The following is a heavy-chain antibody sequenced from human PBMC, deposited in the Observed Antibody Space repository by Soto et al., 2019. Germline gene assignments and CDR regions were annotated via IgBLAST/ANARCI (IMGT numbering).Heavy chain of an antibody. Sequence: QVQLQQWGAGLLKPSETLSLTCAVYGGSFSGYYWSXXXXXXXXXLXWXGEINHRGGTNYNPSLKSRVTISVDTSKNQFSLKLSSVTAADTAVYYCARRYFDWLLSGRSWFDPWGQGTLVTVSS. J-gene: IGHJ5*02. CDR2: INHRGGT. CDR1: GGSFSGYY. D-gene: IGHD3-9*01. CDR3: ARRYFDWLLSGRSWFDP. V-gene: IGHV4-34*01.